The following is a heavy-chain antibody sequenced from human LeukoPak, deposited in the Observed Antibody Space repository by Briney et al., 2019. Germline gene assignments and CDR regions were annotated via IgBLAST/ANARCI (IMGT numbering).Heavy chain of an antibody. CDR1: GGSISNSAYY. CDR3: ARKTTGTSMDV. Sequence: SETLSLTCTVSGGSISNSAYYWVWIRQPPGKGLEWIGTITNTGSTYSNPSLKSRVTISIDTSKTQISLKFTSVTAADTAVFYCARKTTGTSMDVWGQGTPVTVSS. V-gene: IGHV4-39*01. J-gene: IGHJ6*02. CDR2: ITNTGST. D-gene: IGHD3-10*01.